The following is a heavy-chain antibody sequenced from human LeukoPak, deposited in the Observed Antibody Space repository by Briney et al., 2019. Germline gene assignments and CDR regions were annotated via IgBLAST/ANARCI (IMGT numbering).Heavy chain of an antibody. CDR3: AGRDCTTGVCPFDC. CDR2: ISSSSSYI. Sequence: GGSLRLSCAASGFTFSSYSMNWVRQAPGKGLGWVSSISSSSSYIYYADSVKGRFTISRDNAKNSLYLQMNSLGAEDTAVYYCAGRDCTTGVCPFDCWGQGILVTVSS. CDR1: GFTFSSYS. J-gene: IGHJ4*02. D-gene: IGHD2-8*01. V-gene: IGHV3-21*06.